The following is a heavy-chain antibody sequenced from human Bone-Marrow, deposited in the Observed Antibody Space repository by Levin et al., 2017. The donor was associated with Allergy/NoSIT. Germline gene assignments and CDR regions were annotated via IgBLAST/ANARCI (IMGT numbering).Heavy chain of an antibody. Sequence: HPGGSLRLSCEASGFSLSNSNMNWVRQAPGKGLEWISYFGGSGTTIHYAESVKGRCTVSRDIGKNSLFLQLSSLRADDTAVYYCARETAIFGVGSEGSWFDPWGQGTLVIVSS. V-gene: IGHV3-48*01. CDR3: ARETAIFGVGSEGSWFDP. J-gene: IGHJ5*02. CDR1: GFSLSNSN. CDR2: FGGSGTTI. D-gene: IGHD3-3*01.